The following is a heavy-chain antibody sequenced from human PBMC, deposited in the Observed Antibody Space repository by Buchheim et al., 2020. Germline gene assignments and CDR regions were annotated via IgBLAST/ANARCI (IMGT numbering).Heavy chain of an antibody. V-gene: IGHV3-66*02. CDR1: GFTVSSNY. D-gene: IGHD2-15*01. CDR3: ASSRGLYFAY. J-gene: IGHJ4*02. Sequence: EVQLVESGGDLVQPGGSLRLSCAASGFTVSSNYMSWVRQAPGKGLEWVSVIYSGGTIYYADSVKGRFPISRDSSKNTLYLQMSSLRPEDTAVYYCASSRGLYFAYWGQGTL. CDR2: IYSGGTI.